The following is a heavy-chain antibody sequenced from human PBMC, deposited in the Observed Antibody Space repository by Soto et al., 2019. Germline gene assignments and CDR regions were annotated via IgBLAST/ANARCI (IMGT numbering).Heavy chain of an antibody. CDR1: GFSFSAYA. J-gene: IGHJ4*02. CDR3: VKDTPSWIKVWGYDY. CDR2: IGVSAGET. V-gene: IGHV3-23*01. D-gene: IGHD3-16*01. Sequence: EVQLLESGGDLVQPGGSLRLSCAASGFSFSAYAMCWVRQPPGRGPEWFSTIGVSAGETYYADSVEGRFTISRDNSKNTLSLQMNSLRAEDTAIYYCVKDTPSWIKVWGYDYWGQGTLVTVSS.